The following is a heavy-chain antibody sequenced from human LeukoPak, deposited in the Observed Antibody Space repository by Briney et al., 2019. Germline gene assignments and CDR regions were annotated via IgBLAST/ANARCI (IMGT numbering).Heavy chain of an antibody. D-gene: IGHD3-9*01. CDR2: IYYSGST. J-gene: IGHJ4*02. CDR1: GGSISSSSYY. V-gene: IGHV4-39*01. CDR3: ARQGYYDLLTGYYTFDY. Sequence: PSETLSLTCTVSGGSISSSSYYWGWIRQPPGKGLEWIGSIYYSGSTYYSPSLKSRATISVDTSKNQFSLKLSSVTAADTAVYYCARQGYYDLLTGYYTFDYWGRGTLVTVSS.